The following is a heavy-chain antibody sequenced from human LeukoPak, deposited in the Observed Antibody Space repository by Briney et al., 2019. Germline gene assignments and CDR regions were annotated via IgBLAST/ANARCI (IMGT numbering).Heavy chain of an antibody. V-gene: IGHV1-69*13. CDR1: GGTFSSYA. D-gene: IGHD3-3*01. J-gene: IGHJ6*03. CDR3: ARPSETTISPDYYYYMDV. CDR2: IIPIFGTA. Sequence: SVKVSCKASGGTFSSYAISWVRQAPGQGLEWMGGIIPIFGTANYAQKFQGRVTITADESTSTAYMELSSLRSEDTAVYYCARPSETTISPDYYYYMDVWGKGTTVTVSS.